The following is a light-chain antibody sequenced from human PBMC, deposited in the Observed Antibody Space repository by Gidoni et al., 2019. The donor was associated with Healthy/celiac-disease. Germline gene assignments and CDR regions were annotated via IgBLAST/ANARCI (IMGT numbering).Light chain of an antibody. Sequence: QSVLTQPPSASGTPGQRVTISCSGSSSNIGSNYVYWDQQLPGTAPKLLLYRNNQRPSGVPDRVSGSKSGTSASLAISGLRSEDDADYYCAAWDDSLIGWVFCGGTKLTVL. CDR3: AAWDDSLIGWV. CDR1: SSNIGSNY. V-gene: IGLV1-47*01. CDR2: RNN. J-gene: IGLJ3*02.